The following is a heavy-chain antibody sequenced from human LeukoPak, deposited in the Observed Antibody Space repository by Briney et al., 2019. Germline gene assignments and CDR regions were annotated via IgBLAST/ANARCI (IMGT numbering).Heavy chain of an antibody. Sequence: GGSLRLSCAASGFTFSDHYMDWGRQAPGKGVEGVGRTRNKANSYTTEYAASVKGRFTISRDDSKNSLYLQMNSLKTEDTAVYYCAILVVITDLGSFDIWGQGTMVTVSS. V-gene: IGHV3-72*01. J-gene: IGHJ3*02. D-gene: IGHD3-22*01. CDR1: GFTFSDHY. CDR2: TRNKANSYTT. CDR3: AILVVITDLGSFDI.